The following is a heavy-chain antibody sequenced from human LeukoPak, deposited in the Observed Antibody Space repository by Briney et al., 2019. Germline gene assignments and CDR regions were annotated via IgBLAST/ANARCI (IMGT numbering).Heavy chain of an antibody. CDR3: ARDGGRDGYNYYFDY. Sequence: TGGSLRLSCEVSGFIFSDHFMSWIRQAPGKGLEWVAYISNSGTTIYYADSVKGRFTISRDNARNSLYLQMNSLRAEDTALYYCARDGGRDGYNYYFDYWGQGTLVTVSS. CDR2: ISNSGTTI. CDR1: GFIFSDHF. J-gene: IGHJ4*02. D-gene: IGHD5-24*01. V-gene: IGHV3-11*01.